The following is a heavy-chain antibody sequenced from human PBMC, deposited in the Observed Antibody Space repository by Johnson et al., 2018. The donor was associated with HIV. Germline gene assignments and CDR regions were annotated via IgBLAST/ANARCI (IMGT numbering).Heavy chain of an antibody. Sequence: VHLVESGGGVVQPGRSLRLSCAASGITFSDYAMHWVRQAPGKGLEWVSYISSSGSTIYYADSVKGRFTVSRDNSKNTLYLQMNSLRAEDTAMYYCAKSPAKDHGGNSGAFAIWGQGTVVTVSS. J-gene: IGHJ3*02. CDR3: AKSPAKDHGGNSGAFAI. D-gene: IGHD4-23*01. CDR2: ISSSGSTI. CDR1: GITFSDYA. V-gene: IGHV3-48*01.